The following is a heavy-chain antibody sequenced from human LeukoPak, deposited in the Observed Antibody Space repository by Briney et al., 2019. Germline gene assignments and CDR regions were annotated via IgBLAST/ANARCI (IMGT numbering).Heavy chain of an antibody. J-gene: IGHJ6*03. CDR2: ITGSAATT. Sequence: GGSLRLSCAASGFTFSSSAMSWVRQAPGKGLEWVSSITGSAATTSYADSVKGRFTISRDNSKNTLYLHMSSLRAEDTAVYYCACTAYYYYYLDVWGKGTTVTVSS. D-gene: IGHD5-18*01. CDR3: ACTAYYYYYLDV. CDR1: GFTFSSSA. V-gene: IGHV3-23*01.